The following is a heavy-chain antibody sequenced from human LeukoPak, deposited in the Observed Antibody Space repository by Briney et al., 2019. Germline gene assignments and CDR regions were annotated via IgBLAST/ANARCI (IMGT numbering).Heavy chain of an antibody. D-gene: IGHD3-3*01. CDR3: ARDTLVWGRPGYFDY. CDR1: GGSISSANYY. CDR2: IYYSGST. Sequence: SETLSLTCTASGGSISSANYYWDWIRQPPGKGLEWIGSIYYSGSTYYNPSLRSRVTISIDTSKNQFSLKLISVTAADTAVYYCARDTLVWGRPGYFDYWGQGTQVTVSS. V-gene: IGHV4-39*07. J-gene: IGHJ4*02.